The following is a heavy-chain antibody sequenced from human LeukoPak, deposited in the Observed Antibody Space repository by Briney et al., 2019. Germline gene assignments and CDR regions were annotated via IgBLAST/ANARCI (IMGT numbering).Heavy chain of an antibody. CDR1: GGTFSSYA. V-gene: IGHV1-69*13. CDR2: IIPSLRTA. Sequence: SVKVSCKASGGTFSSYAITWVRQAPGQGLEWMGGIIPSLRTALYAQQFQGRVTITADESTTTAYMELNSLRPEDTAVYYCAREWWDLLQRGVLFYWGQGTPVTVSS. D-gene: IGHD2-15*01. J-gene: IGHJ4*02. CDR3: AREWWDLLQRGVLFY.